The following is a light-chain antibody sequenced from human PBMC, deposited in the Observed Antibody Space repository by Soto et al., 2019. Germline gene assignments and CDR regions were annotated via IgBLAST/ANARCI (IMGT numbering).Light chain of an antibody. CDR1: QDIQDA. J-gene: IGKJ1*01. CDR3: LQHDSNVWT. V-gene: IGKV1-17*01. Sequence: DIQMTQSPSSLSASVGDRVTITCRASQDIQDALGWYQQKPGKAPTRLIYAASSLQSGVPSGFRGSRSGTQFTLTISSLQPEDFATYYCLQHDSNVWTFGQGTKVEIK. CDR2: AAS.